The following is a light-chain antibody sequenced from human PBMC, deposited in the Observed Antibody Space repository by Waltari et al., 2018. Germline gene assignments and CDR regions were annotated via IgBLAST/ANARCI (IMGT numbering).Light chain of an antibody. V-gene: IGKV3-20*01. J-gene: IGKJ3*01. Sequence: LTQSPATLSLSPGERATLSCRASQSVSTYLAWYQQNPGQAPSLLIYGASSRATGIPDRFSGSGSGPEFTLTISSLEPEDFAVYFCQIYSSLPFTFGPGTKLDI. CDR3: QIYSSLPFT. CDR1: QSVSTY. CDR2: GAS.